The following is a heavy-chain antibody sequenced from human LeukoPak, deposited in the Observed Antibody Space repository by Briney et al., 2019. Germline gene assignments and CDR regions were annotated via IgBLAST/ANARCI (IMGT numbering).Heavy chain of an antibody. CDR3: ARVLRIVVAPDDAFDI. D-gene: IGHD2-2*01. V-gene: IGHV1-2*02. Sequence: ASVKVSCKASGYTFTGYYMHWARQAPGQGLEWMGWINPNSGGTNYAQKFQGRVTMTRDTSISTAYMELSRLRSDDTAVYYCARVLRIVVAPDDAFDIWGQGTMVTVSS. J-gene: IGHJ3*02. CDR1: GYTFTGYY. CDR2: INPNSGGT.